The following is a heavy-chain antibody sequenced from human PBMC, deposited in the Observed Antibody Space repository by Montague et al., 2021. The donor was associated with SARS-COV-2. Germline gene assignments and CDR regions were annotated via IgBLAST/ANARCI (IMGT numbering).Heavy chain of an antibody. J-gene: IGHJ3*01. CDR3: AIEGLSVFGVVIYAFPM. CDR1: GYTVTEAP. D-gene: IGHD3-3*01. CDR2: FDPQHGDT. Sequence: SVKVSCKVSGYTVTEAPMHWVRQAPGEGLEWMGSFDPQHGDTVYAQKFQDRVTMTEDESTDTAYMELSSLRFEATAVYYCAIEGLSVFGVVIYAFPMWGQGTMVTVSA. V-gene: IGHV1-24*01.